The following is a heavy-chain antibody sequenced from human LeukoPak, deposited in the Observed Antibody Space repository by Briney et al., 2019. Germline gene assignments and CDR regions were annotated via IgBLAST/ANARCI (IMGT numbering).Heavy chain of an antibody. D-gene: IGHD3-16*02. CDR2: ISAYNGNT. V-gene: IGHV1-18*01. Sequence: ASVKVSCKASGYTFTSYGISWVRQAPGQGLEWMGWISAYNGNTNYAQKLQGRVTMTTDTSTGTAYMELRSLRSDGTAVYYCARAHYYDYVWGSYRHSFFDYWGQGTLVTVSS. CDR1: GYTFTSYG. J-gene: IGHJ4*02. CDR3: ARAHYYDYVWGSYRHSFFDY.